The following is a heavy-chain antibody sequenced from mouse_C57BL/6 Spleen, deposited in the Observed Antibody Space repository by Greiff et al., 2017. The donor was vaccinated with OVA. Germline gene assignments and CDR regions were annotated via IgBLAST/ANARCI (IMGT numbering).Heavy chain of an antibody. CDR2: IDPSDSET. V-gene: IGHV1-52*01. CDR3: ARMDYGSSYGYFDV. D-gene: IGHD1-1*01. Sequence: VQLQQPGAELVRPGSSVKLSCKASGYTFTSYWMHWVKQRPIQGLEWIGNIDPSDSETHYNQKFKDKATLTVDKSSSTAYMQLSSLTSEDSAVYYGARMDYGSSYGYFDVWGTGTTVTVSS. J-gene: IGHJ1*03. CDR1: GYTFTSYW.